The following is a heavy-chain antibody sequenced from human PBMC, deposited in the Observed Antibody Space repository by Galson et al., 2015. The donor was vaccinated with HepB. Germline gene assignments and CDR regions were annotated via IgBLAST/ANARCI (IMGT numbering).Heavy chain of an antibody. CDR3: ARGLGDYWYFDL. Sequence: SLRLSCAASGFTFSSYDMHWVRQATGKGLERVSAIGTAGDPYYPGSVKGRFTISRENAKNSLYLQMNSLRAGDTAVYYCARGLGDYWYFDLWGRGTLVTVSS. V-gene: IGHV3-13*05. D-gene: IGHD1-26*01. CDR2: IGTAGDP. CDR1: GFTFSSYD. J-gene: IGHJ2*01.